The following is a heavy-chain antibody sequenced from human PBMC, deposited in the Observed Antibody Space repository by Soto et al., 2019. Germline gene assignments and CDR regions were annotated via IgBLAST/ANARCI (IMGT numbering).Heavy chain of an antibody. J-gene: IGHJ4*02. CDR3: SWSLNY. D-gene: IGHD1-26*01. CDR1: GFPFSSSW. CDR2: IKGDGSQT. Sequence: PGGSLRLSCAASGFPFSSSWMDWVRQAPGKGLEWVANIKGDGSQTSYVDSVKGRFTVSRDNAENALFLQMNSLRVEDTAVYYCSWSLNYWGQGTLVTVSS. V-gene: IGHV3-7*01.